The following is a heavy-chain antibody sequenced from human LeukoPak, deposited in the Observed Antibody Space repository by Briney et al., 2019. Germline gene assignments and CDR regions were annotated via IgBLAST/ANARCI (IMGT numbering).Heavy chain of an antibody. D-gene: IGHD2-21*02. CDR1: GYSFTSCW. CDR2: IYPGDSDT. Sequence: GESLKISCKGSGYSFTSCWIGWVRQMPGKGLEWMGIIYPGDSDTRYSTSFQGQVTISADKSISTAYLQWSSLKASDTAMYYCARGQVQCGGDCSTIDYWGQGTLVTVSS. V-gene: IGHV5-51*01. J-gene: IGHJ4*02. CDR3: ARGQVQCGGDCSTIDY.